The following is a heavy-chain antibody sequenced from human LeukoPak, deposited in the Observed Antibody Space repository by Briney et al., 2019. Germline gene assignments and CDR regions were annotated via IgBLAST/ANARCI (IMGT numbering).Heavy chain of an antibody. CDR2: INGGNGKT. Sequence: ASVKVSCKTSGYAFTTYAIHWVRQAPGQGLEWMGWINGGNGKTEYSQRFQGRVTLTRDTSASTAYMELRSLRSEDTAVYYCARDHGLRFDYWGQGTLVTVSS. V-gene: IGHV1-3*01. D-gene: IGHD5-12*01. CDR3: ARDHGLRFDY. CDR1: GYAFTTYA. J-gene: IGHJ4*02.